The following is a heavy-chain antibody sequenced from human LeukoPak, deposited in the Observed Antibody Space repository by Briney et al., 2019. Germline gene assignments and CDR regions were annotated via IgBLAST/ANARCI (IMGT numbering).Heavy chain of an antibody. D-gene: IGHD3-16*01. CDR1: GFTFSSYG. J-gene: IGHJ4*02. CDR2: IRYDGSNK. V-gene: IGHV3-30*02. CDR3: ARGRPLGANFWVY. Sequence: GGSLRLSCAASGFTFSSYGMHWVRQAPGKGLEWVAFIRYDGSNKYYADSVKGRFTISRDNSKNTLYLQMNSLRAEDTAVYYCARGRPLGANFWVYWGQGTLVAVSS.